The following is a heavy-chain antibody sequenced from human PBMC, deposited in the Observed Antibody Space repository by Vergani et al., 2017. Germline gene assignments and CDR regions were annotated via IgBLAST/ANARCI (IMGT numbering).Heavy chain of an antibody. CDR3: ASSPRAARPVDY. CDR1: GFTFSSYA. J-gene: IGHJ4*02. D-gene: IGHD6-6*01. CDR2: ISWNSGSI. V-gene: IGHV3-23*01. Sequence: EVQLLESGGGLVQPGGSLRLSCAASGFTFSSYAMSWVRQAPGKGLEWVSGISWNSGSIGYADSVKGRFTISRDNAKNSLYLKMNSLRAEDTAVYYCASSPRAARPVDYWGQGTLVTVSS.